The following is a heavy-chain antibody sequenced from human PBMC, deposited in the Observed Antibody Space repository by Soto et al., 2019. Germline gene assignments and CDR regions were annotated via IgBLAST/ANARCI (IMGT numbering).Heavy chain of an antibody. CDR2: IYDSGAT. Sequence: SETLSLTCTVSGGSISSGDYCWTWIRQPPGKGLEWIGYIYDSGATYDNPSLRNRLTISVDTSRNQFSLKLSFVTAADTAVYYCASARLHYRTIDYWGQGTLVTVSS. D-gene: IGHD4-4*01. V-gene: IGHV4-30-4*01. CDR1: GGSISSGDYC. J-gene: IGHJ4*02. CDR3: ASARLHYRTIDY.